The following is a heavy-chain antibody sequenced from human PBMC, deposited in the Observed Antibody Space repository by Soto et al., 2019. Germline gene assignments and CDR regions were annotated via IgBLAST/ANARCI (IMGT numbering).Heavy chain of an antibody. D-gene: IGHD5-18*01. J-gene: IGHJ4*02. V-gene: IGHV3-23*01. Sequence: PGGSLRLSCASSGFTFSSYGMSLVRQAPGKGLEWVCGISANGGSSDYADSVKGQFSISRDNSKNTLYLQINSLTAADTAVYYCARGNVDTAMVSSVHFDYWGQGTLVTVSS. CDR3: ARGNVDTAMVSSVHFDY. CDR2: ISANGGSS. CDR1: GFTFSSYG.